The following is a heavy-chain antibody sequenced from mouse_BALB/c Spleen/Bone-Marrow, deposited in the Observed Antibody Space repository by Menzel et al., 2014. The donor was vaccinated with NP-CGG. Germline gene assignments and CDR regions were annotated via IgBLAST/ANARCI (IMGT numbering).Heavy chain of an antibody. CDR3: ARHIYYYNGDY. V-gene: IGHV4-1*02. CDR1: GFDFSRYW. D-gene: IGHD2-1*01. Sequence: EVQLQESGGGLVQPGGSLKLSCAASGFDFSRYWMSWVRQAIGKGLEWIGEINPDSSTINYTPSLKDKFIISRDNAKNTLYLQMTKITSEYTALYYYARHIYYYNGDYWGQGTTLTVSS. CDR2: INPDSSTI. J-gene: IGHJ2*01.